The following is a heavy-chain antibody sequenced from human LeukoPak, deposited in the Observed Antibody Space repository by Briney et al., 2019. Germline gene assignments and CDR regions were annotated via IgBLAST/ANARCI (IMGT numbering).Heavy chain of an antibody. Sequence: ASVKVSCKVSGYTLTELSMHWVRQAPGKGLEWMGGFDPEDGETIYAQKFQGRVTMTEDTSTDTAYMELSSLRSEDTAVYYCATXPIASYSSSWYGMDVWGQGTTVTVSS. V-gene: IGHV1-24*01. CDR3: ATXPIASYSSSWYGMDV. D-gene: IGHD6-13*01. CDR1: GYTLTELS. CDR2: FDPEDGET. J-gene: IGHJ6*02.